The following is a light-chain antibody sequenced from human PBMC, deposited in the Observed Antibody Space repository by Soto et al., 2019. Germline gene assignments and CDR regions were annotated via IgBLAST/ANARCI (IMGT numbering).Light chain of an antibody. V-gene: IGKV3-11*01. CDR2: DTS. Sequence: ELVLTQSPATLSLSPGERATLSCRASQSVAGYLAWYQQKPGQGPRLLIYDTSNRATGAPPRFSGSGSGTYFTLTISSLEPEAFAIYYCQHRSNWRMYTFGQGTKLEIK. J-gene: IGKJ2*01. CDR3: QHRSNWRMYT. CDR1: QSVAGY.